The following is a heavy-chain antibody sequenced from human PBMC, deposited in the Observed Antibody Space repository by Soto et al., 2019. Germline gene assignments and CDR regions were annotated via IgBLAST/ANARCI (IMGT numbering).Heavy chain of an antibody. V-gene: IGHV2-5*02. CDR1: GFSLSTSGVG. Sequence: GPTLVNPTQTLTLTCTFSGFSLSTSGVGVGWIRQPPGKALEWLALIYWDDDKRYSPSLKSRLTITKDTSKNQVVLTMTNMDPVDTATYYCAHRREQGYCSSTSCSNGQNEFDYWGQGTLVTVSS. CDR2: IYWDDDK. D-gene: IGHD2-2*01. J-gene: IGHJ4*02. CDR3: AHRREQGYCSSTSCSNGQNEFDY.